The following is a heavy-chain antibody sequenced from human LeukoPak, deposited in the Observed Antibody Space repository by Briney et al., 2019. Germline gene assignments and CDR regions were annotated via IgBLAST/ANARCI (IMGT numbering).Heavy chain of an antibody. CDR3: AKDGSDYDIDY. J-gene: IGHJ4*02. Sequence: GRSLRLSCAASGFTFSSYGMHWVRQAPGNGLEWVALIWYDGSNKYYADSVKGRFTISRDNSKNTLYLQMNSLRAEDTALYYCAKDGSDYDIDYWGQGTLVTVTS. D-gene: IGHD4-17*01. CDR1: GFTFSSYG. V-gene: IGHV3-33*06. CDR2: IWYDGSNK.